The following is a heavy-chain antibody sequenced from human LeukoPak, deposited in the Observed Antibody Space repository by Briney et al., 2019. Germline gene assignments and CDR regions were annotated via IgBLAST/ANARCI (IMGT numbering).Heavy chain of an antibody. J-gene: IGHJ6*03. CDR3: ARVIFTIFGVNYYYYMDV. CDR2: IKQDGSEK. V-gene: IGHV3-7*01. D-gene: IGHD3-3*01. Sequence: PGGSPRLSCTASGFTFGDYGMSWVRQAPGKGLEWVANIKQDGSEKYYVDSVKGRFTISRDNAKNSLYLQMNSLRAEDTAVYYCARVIFTIFGVNYYYYMDVWGKGTTVTVSS. CDR1: GFTFGDYG.